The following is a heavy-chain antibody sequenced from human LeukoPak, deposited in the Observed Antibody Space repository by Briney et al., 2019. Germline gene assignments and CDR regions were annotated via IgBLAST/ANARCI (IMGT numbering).Heavy chain of an antibody. CDR3: ASRPDTSSVTLFDY. CDR1: GYTSTDFY. J-gene: IGHJ4*02. D-gene: IGHD6-19*01. Sequence: ASVKVSCKASGYTSTDFYIHWVRQAPGQGLEWMGWINLNSGGTDYAQRFQGRIIMTRDTSITTAYMELSSLTSDDTAIYYCASRPDTSSVTLFDYWGQGALVTVSS. V-gene: IGHV1-2*02. CDR2: INLNSGGT.